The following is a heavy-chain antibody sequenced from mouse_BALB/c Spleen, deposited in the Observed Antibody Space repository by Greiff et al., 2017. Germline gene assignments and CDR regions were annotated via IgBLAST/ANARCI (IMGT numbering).Heavy chain of an antibody. J-gene: IGHJ4*01. V-gene: IGHV1-87*01. CDR2: IYPGDGDT. Sequence: QVQLQQSGAELARPGASVKLSCKASGYTFTSYWMQWVKQRPGQGLEWIGAIYPGDGDTRYTQKFKGKATLTADKSSSTAYMQLSSLASEDSAVYYCARNGYYNYAMDYWGQGTSVTVSS. CDR3: ARNGYYNYAMDY. CDR1: GYTFTSYW. D-gene: IGHD2-3*01.